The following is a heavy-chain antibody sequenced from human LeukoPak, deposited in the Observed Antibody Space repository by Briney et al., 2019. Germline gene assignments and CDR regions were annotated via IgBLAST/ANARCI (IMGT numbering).Heavy chain of an antibody. D-gene: IGHD5-24*01. V-gene: IGHV3-74*01. CDR2: VIRDGSFT. CDR3: VRDGDDFNFDY. Sequence: GGSLRLSCAASGFTSRCYWMHWVRQAPGKGLEWVSRVIRDGSFTNYADSVKGRFTISRDNAKNTLYLQMSSLRAEDTAVYFCVRDGDDFNFDYWGQGSLVTVSS. J-gene: IGHJ4*02. CDR1: GFTSRCYW.